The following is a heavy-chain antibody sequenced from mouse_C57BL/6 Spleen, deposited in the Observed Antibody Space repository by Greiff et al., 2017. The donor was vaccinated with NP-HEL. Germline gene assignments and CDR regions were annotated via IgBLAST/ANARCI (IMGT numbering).Heavy chain of an antibody. CDR3: APITTVVAYAMDY. CDR1: GYAFSSSW. D-gene: IGHD1-1*01. Sequence: QVQLQQSGPELVKPGASVKISCKASGYAFSSSWMNWVKQRPGKGLEWIGRIYPGDGDTNYNGKFKSKATLTADKSSSTAYMQLSSLTSEDSAVYFCAPITTVVAYAMDYWGQGTSDTVSS. V-gene: IGHV1-82*01. CDR2: IYPGDGDT. J-gene: IGHJ4*01.